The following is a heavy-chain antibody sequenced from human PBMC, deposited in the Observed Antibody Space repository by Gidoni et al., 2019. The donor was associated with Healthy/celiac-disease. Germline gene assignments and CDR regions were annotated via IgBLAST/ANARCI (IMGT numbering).Heavy chain of an antibody. CDR3: ARTYYYDSSGYYFLY. V-gene: IGHV4-39*01. CDR2: IYYSGST. Sequence: QLQLQESGPGLVKPSETLSLTCTVSGGSISSSSYYWGWISQPPGKGLEWIGCIYYSGSTYYNPSLKSRAPISVDTSKNQFSLKLSSVTAADTAVYYCARTYYYDSSGYYFLYWGQGTLVTVSS. CDR1: GGSISSSSYY. J-gene: IGHJ4*02. D-gene: IGHD3-22*01.